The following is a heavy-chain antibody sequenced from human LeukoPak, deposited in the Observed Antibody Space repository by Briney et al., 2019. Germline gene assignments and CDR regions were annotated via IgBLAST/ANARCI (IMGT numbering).Heavy chain of an antibody. V-gene: IGHV4-59*01. CDR1: GASISSYY. D-gene: IGHD1-14*01. CDR2: ISHSGST. CDR3: ARDAPHNWFDP. Sequence: SETLSLTCTVSGASISSYYWSWIRQPPGKGLEWIGYISHSGSTNYNPSLKSRVTISADTSKNQFSLKLSSVTAADTAVYYCARDAPHNWFDPWGQGTLVTVSS. J-gene: IGHJ5*02.